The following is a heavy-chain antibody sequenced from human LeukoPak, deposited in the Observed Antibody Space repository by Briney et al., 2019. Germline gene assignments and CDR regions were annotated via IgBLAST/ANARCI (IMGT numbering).Heavy chain of an antibody. CDR3: ARDTASRTAFDI. J-gene: IGHJ3*02. CDR2: IWYDGSNK. Sequence: GGSLRLSCAASRFTFSSYGMHWVRQAPGKGLEWVAVIWYDGSNKYYADFVKGRFTISRDNSKNTLYLQMNSLRAEDTAVYYCARDTASRTAFDIWGQGTMVTVSS. V-gene: IGHV3-33*01. CDR1: RFTFSSYG.